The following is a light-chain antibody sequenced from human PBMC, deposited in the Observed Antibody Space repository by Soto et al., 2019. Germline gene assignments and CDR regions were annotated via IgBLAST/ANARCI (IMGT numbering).Light chain of an antibody. CDR2: GAS. Sequence: EIVLTQSPGTLSLSPGERATLSCRASQSVSSSCLAWYRQKPGQAPSLLIYGASSRATGILDRFSGSGSGTDFTLTIGRLEPEDFAVYYCQQYGSSPQTFGQGTKVEIK. CDR1: QSVSSSC. J-gene: IGKJ1*01. V-gene: IGKV3-20*01. CDR3: QQYGSSPQT.